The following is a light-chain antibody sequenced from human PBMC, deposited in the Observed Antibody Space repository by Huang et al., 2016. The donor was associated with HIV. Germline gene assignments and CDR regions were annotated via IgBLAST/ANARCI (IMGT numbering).Light chain of an antibody. V-gene: IGKV3-15*01. CDR1: QSITVT. Sequence: TQSPDTLSVSPGERAILSCRASQSITVTLAWYQQRPGQPPRPLIYGASTRATGIPARFSVGGSGTEFTLFISSVQSEDFALYYCQQYSNWPPWTFGQGTKVDI. CDR2: GAS. J-gene: IGKJ1*01. CDR3: QQYSNWPPWT.